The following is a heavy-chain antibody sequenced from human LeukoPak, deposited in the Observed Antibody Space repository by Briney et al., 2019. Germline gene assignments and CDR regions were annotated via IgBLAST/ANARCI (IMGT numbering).Heavy chain of an antibody. CDR2: ISSSSSYI. J-gene: IGHJ4*02. V-gene: IGHV3-21*01. Sequence: GGSLRLSCAASGFTFSSYSMNWVRQAPGKGLEWVSSISSSSSYIYYADSVKGRFTISRDNAKNSLYLQMNSLRAEDTAVYYCARSSTRYCSGGSCYSGVLGYFDYWGQGTLVTVSS. CDR3: ARSSTRYCSGGSCYSGVLGYFDY. CDR1: GFTFSSYS. D-gene: IGHD2-15*01.